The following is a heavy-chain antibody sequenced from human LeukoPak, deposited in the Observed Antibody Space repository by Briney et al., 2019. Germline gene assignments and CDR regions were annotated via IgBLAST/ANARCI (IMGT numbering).Heavy chain of an antibody. D-gene: IGHD3-10*01. Sequence: SGTLSLNCSVSGGSINNSNWWSWIRQSPGKGLEWIGEVFHTGSTNHNPSLKSRVTLSVDKSKNRFSLRLTSMTAADSAVYFCARTLRSSGFYSWGQGTLVTVSS. V-gene: IGHV4-4*02. J-gene: IGHJ5*02. CDR3: ARTLRSSGFYS. CDR2: VFHTGST. CDR1: GGSINNSNW.